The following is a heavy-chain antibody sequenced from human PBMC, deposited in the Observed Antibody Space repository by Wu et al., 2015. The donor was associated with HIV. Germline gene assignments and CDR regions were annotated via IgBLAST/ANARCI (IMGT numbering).Heavy chain of an antibody. D-gene: IGHD3-22*01. Sequence: QIQLVQSGAEVKKPGASVKVSCKASGYTFNNYAVSWVRQAPGQGLEWMGGIIPLLGTPNYAQNFQGRLTITADESTSTAYMELSSLRSEDTAVYYCARGGYYDSSGYYFYYYYMDVWGRGTTVIVSS. CDR1: GYTFNNYA. V-gene: IGHV1-69*13. CDR3: ARGGYYDSSGYYFYYYYMDV. J-gene: IGHJ6*03. CDR2: IIPLLGTP.